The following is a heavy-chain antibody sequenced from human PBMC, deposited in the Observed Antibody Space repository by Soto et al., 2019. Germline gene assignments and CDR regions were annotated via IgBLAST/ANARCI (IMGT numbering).Heavy chain of an antibody. J-gene: IGHJ4*02. CDR1: GGSVSSTQW. D-gene: IGHD3-10*01. V-gene: IGHV4-4*02. CDR2: IYHSGST. Sequence: SETLSLTCAVSGGSVSSTQWWTWVRPAPGKGLEWIGEIYHSGSTNYNPSLKSRVTISVDKSKNQFSLNLSSVTAADTAVYYCARDQNGSGNYYTRYFDYWGQGTLVTVSS. CDR3: ARDQNGSGNYYTRYFDY.